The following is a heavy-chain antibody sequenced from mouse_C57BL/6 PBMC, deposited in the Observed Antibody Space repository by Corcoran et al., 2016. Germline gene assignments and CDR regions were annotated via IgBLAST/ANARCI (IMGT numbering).Heavy chain of an antibody. Sequence: QIQLVQSGPELKKPGETVKISCKASGYTFTTYGMSWVKQAPGKGLKWMGWINTYSGVPTYADDFKGRFAFSLETSASTAYLQINNLKNEDTATYFCARPSLPYDDAAAWFAYWGQGTLVTVSA. V-gene: IGHV9-3*01. CDR1: GYTFTTYG. D-gene: IGHD2-12*01. J-gene: IGHJ3*01. CDR2: INTYSGVP. CDR3: ARPSLPYDDAAAWFAY.